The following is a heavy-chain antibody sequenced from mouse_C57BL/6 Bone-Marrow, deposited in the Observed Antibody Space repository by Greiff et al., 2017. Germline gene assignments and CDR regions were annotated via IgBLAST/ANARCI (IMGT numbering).Heavy chain of an antibody. Sequence: VQLQQSGAELAKPGASVKLSCKASGYTFTSYWMHWVKQRPGQGLEWIGYIIPSRGYTKYNQKFKDKATLTADKSSSTAYMQLSSLTYEDSAVYYCARGFITTVVATPFAYWGQGTLVTVSA. J-gene: IGHJ3*01. D-gene: IGHD1-1*01. CDR1: GYTFTSYW. CDR3: ARGFITTVVATPFAY. V-gene: IGHV1-7*01. CDR2: IIPSRGYT.